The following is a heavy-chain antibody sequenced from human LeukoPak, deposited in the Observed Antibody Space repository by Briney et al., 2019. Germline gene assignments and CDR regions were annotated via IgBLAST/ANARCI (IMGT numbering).Heavy chain of an antibody. D-gene: IGHD3-22*01. CDR2: INHSGST. CDR1: GGSISSSSYY. J-gene: IGHJ6*03. Sequence: SETLSLTCTVSGGSISSSSYYWGWIRQPPGEGLEWIGEINHSGSTNYNPSLKSRVTISVDTSKNQFSLKLSSVTAADTAVYYCARVVRVVITPYRYYYYMDVWGKGTTVTVSS. CDR3: ARVVRVVITPYRYYYYMDV. V-gene: IGHV4-39*07.